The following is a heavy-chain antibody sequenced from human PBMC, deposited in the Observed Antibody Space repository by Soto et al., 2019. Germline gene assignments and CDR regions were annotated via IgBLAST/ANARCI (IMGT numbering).Heavy chain of an antibody. V-gene: IGHV4-39*01. Sequence: PXETLSLTCTVSGGSISSSSYYWGWIRQPPGKGLEWIGSIYYSGSTYYTPSLKSRVTISVDTSKNQFSLKLSSVSAADTAVYYCASPKIAFYNWFDPWGKGTLVTVSS. CDR1: GGSISSSSYY. D-gene: IGHD3-3*02. J-gene: IGHJ5*02. CDR2: IYYSGST. CDR3: ASPKIAFYNWFDP.